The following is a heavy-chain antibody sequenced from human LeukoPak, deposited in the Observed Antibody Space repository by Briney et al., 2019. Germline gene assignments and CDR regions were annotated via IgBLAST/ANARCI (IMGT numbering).Heavy chain of an antibody. CDR2: MNPNSGNT. D-gene: IGHD4-11*01. V-gene: IGHV1-8*01. Sequence: ASVKVSCKASGYTFTSYDINWVRQATGQGLEWMGWMNPNSGNTGYAQKFQGRVTMTRNTSISTAYMELSSLSSEDTAVYYSARVLTTEDAFDIWGQGTMVTVSS. J-gene: IGHJ3*02. CDR1: GYTFTSYD. CDR3: ARVLTTEDAFDI.